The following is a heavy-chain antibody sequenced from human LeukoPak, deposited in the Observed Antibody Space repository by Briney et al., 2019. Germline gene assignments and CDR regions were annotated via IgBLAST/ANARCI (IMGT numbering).Heavy chain of an antibody. J-gene: IGHJ6*02. CDR3: ARDSSDTATGTYYYYYGMDV. V-gene: IGHV3-21*01. CDR1: GFTFSSYS. Sequence: GGSLRLSCAASGFTFSSYSMNWVRQAPGKGLEWVSSISSSSSYIYYADSVKGRFTISRDNAKNSLYLQMNSLRAEDTAVYYCARDSSDTATGTYYYYYGMDVWGQGTTVTVSS. D-gene: IGHD5-18*01. CDR2: ISSSSSYI.